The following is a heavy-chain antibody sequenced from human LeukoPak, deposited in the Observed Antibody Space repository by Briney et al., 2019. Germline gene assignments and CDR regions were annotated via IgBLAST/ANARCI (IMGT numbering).Heavy chain of an antibody. J-gene: IGHJ4*02. CDR1: GFTFSSYS. V-gene: IGHV3-21*01. Sequence: PGGSLRLSCAASGFTFSSYSMNWVRQAPGKGLEWVSSISSSSSYIYYADSVKGRFTISRDNAKNSLYLQMNSLRAEDTAVYYCARESGATPMIAYWGQGTLVTVSS. CDR2: ISSSSSYI. CDR3: ARESGATPMIAY. D-gene: IGHD1-26*01.